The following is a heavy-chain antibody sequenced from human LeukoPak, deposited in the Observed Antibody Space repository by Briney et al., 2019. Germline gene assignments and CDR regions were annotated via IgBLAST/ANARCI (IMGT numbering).Heavy chain of an antibody. CDR2: MNPNSGNT. J-gene: IGHJ4*02. Sequence: GASVKVSCKASGYTFTSYDINWVRQATGQGLEWMGWMNPNSGNTGYAQKFQGRVTMTRNTSISTAYMELSSLRSEDTAVYYCARMRDYVWGSYSFFFDYWGQGTLVTVSS. CDR1: GYTFTSYD. D-gene: IGHD3-16*01. V-gene: IGHV1-8*01. CDR3: ARMRDYVWGSYSFFFDY.